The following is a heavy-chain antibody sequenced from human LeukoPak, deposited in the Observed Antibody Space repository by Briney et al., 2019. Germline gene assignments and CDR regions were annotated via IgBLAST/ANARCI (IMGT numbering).Heavy chain of an antibody. Sequence: GGSLRLSCAASGFTFSSYAMSWVRQAPGKGLEWVGFIRSKAYGGTTEYAASVKGRFTISRDDSKSIAYLQMNSLKTEDTAVYYCTRGRSMYGSGPDYWGQGTLVTVSS. CDR3: TRGRSMYGSGPDY. J-gene: IGHJ4*02. CDR2: IRSKAYGGTT. D-gene: IGHD3-10*01. CDR1: GFTFSSYA. V-gene: IGHV3-49*04.